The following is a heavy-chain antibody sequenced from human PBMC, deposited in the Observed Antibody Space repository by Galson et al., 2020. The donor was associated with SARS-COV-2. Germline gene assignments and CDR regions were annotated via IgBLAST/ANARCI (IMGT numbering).Heavy chain of an antibody. J-gene: IGHJ4*02. Sequence: KISCKASGGTFSSYAISWVRQAPGQGLEWMGGIIPIFGTANYAQKFQGRVTITADESTSTAYMELSSLRSEDTAVYYCARNQDGDSTLDYWGQGTLVTVSS. V-gene: IGHV1-69*01. CDR3: ARNQDGDSTLDY. D-gene: IGHD4-17*01. CDR2: IIPIFGTA. CDR1: GGTFSSYA.